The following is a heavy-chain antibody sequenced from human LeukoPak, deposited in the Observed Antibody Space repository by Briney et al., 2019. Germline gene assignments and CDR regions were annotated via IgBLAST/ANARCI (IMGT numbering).Heavy chain of an antibody. V-gene: IGHV3-30*18. J-gene: IGHJ4*02. D-gene: IGHD3-3*01. CDR1: GFTFSSYG. CDR3: AKLGLNYDLDY. Sequence: PGRSLRLSCAASGFTFSSYGMHWVRQAPGKGLEWVAVISYDGSNKYYADSVKGRFTISRDNSKNTLYLQMNSLRAEDTAVYYCAKLGLNYDLDYWGQGTLVTVSS. CDR2: ISYDGSNK.